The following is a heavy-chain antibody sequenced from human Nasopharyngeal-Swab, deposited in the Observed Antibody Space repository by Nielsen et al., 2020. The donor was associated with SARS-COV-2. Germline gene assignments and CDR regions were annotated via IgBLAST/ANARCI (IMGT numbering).Heavy chain of an antibody. J-gene: IGHJ6*02. Sequence: GESLKISCAASGFTFSSYDMHWVRQATGKGLEWVSAIGTAGDTYYPGSVKGRFTISRENAKNSLYLQMNSLRAGDTAVYYCARGSNGPTYGLSYGMDVWGQGTTVTVSS. CDR3: ARGSNGPTYGLSYGMDV. CDR1: GFTFSSYD. CDR2: IGTAGDT. V-gene: IGHV3-13*01. D-gene: IGHD4-11*01.